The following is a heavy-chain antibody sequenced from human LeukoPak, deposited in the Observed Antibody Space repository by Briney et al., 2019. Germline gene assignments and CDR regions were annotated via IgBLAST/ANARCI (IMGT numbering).Heavy chain of an antibody. CDR2: IYYSGST. D-gene: IGHD3-9*01. CDR3: ARGRYFDRFSGYWCFDL. CDR1: GGSISSGGYY. J-gene: IGHJ2*01. Sequence: SQTLSLTCTVSGGSISSGGYYWSWIRQHPGKGLEWIGYIYYSGSTYYNPSLKSRVTISVDTSKNQFSLKLSSVTAADTAVYYCARGRYFDRFSGYWCFDLWGRGTLVTVSS. V-gene: IGHV4-31*03.